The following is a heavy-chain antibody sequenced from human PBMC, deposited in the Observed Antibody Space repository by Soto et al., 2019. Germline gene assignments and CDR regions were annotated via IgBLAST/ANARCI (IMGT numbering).Heavy chain of an antibody. CDR1: GYTFTSYA. CDR3: ARSIVVVTAADY. Sequence: QVQLVQSGAEVKKPGASAKVSCKASGYTFTSYAMHWVRQAPGQRLEWMGWINAGNGNTKYSQKFQGRVTITRDTSASTAYMELSSLRSEDTAVYYCARSIVVVTAADYWGQGTLVTVSS. J-gene: IGHJ4*02. V-gene: IGHV1-3*01. D-gene: IGHD2-21*02. CDR2: INAGNGNT.